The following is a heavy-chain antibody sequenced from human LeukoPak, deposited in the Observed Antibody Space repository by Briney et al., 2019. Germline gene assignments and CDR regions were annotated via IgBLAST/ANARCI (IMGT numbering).Heavy chain of an antibody. V-gene: IGHV3-20*01. CDR1: GFTFDDYG. J-gene: IGHJ4*02. Sequence: GGSLRLSCAASGFTFDDYGMSWVRQAPGKGLEWVSGINWNGGSTGYADSVKGRFTISRDNAKNSLYLQMNSLRAEDTALHHCARVSYYDGNVDYWGQGTLVTVSS. CDR3: ARVSYYDGNVDY. CDR2: INWNGGST. D-gene: IGHD3-22*01.